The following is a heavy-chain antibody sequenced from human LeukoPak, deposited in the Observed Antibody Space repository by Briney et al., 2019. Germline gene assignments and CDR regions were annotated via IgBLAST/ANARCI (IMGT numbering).Heavy chain of an antibody. CDR2: ISWNNGSI. J-gene: IGHJ4*02. D-gene: IGHD6-13*01. V-gene: IGHV3-9*01. Sequence: PGGSLRLSCAASGFTFDDYAMHWVRQAPGKGLEWVSGISWNNGSIGYADSVKGRFTISRDNAKNSLYLQMNSLRAEDTALYYCAKDGIAAADEGRYFDYWGQGTLVTVSS. CDR3: AKDGIAAADEGRYFDY. CDR1: GFTFDDYA.